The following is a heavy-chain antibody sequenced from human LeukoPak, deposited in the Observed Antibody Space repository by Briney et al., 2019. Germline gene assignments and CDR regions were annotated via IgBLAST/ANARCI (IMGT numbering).Heavy chain of an antibody. CDR2: INPNSGGT. CDR3: ARHFGPHNVLLWFGELLYYFDY. V-gene: IGHV1-2*02. D-gene: IGHD3-10*01. Sequence: ASVKVSCKASGYTFTGYYMHWVRQAPGQGLEWMGWINPNSGGTNYAQKFQGRVTMTRDTSISTAYMELSRLRSDDTAVYYCARHFGPHNVLLWFGELLYYFDYWGQGTLVTVSS. CDR1: GYTFTGYY. J-gene: IGHJ4*02.